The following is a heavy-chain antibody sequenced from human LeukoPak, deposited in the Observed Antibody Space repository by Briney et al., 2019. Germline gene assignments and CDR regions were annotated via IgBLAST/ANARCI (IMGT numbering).Heavy chain of an antibody. CDR2: TYYTSKWYN. J-gene: IGHJ5*02. V-gene: IGHV6-1*01. Sequence: SQTLSLTCAISGDSVSTKSATWNWIRQSPSRGLEWLGRTYYTSKWYNDYAVSVKSRITINPDTSKNQFSLQLNSVTPEDTAVYYCAREGWFGEPPSHWFDPWGQGTLVTVSS. CDR3: AREGWFGEPPSHWFDP. D-gene: IGHD3-10*01. CDR1: GDSVSTKSAT.